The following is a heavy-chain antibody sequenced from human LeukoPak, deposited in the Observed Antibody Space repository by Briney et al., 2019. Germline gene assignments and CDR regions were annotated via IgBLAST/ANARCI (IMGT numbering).Heavy chain of an antibody. J-gene: IGHJ3*02. CDR1: GGSFSGYY. CDR3: ASELGLGLDAFDI. Sequence: SETLSLTCAVYGGSFSGYYWSWIRQPPGKGLEWIGEINHSGSTNYNPSLKSRVTISVDTSKNQFSLKLSSVTAADTAVYYCASELGLGLDAFDIWGQGTMVTVSS. D-gene: IGHD1-7*01. CDR2: INHSGST. V-gene: IGHV4-34*01.